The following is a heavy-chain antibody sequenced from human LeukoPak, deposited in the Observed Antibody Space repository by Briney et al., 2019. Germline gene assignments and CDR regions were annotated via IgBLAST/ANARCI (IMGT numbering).Heavy chain of an antibody. V-gene: IGHV4-34*01. CDR2: INHSGST. CDR3: GXXXXXXXXXXXXLRVTAKTDFDY. D-gene: IGHD3-3*01. CDR1: GGSFSGYY. J-gene: IGHJ4*02. Sequence: SETLSLTCAVYGGSFSGYYWSWIRQPPGKGLEWIGEINHSGSTNYNPSLKSRVQISVNTSKTQFSLKLSSVTAAAPPVFFFGXXXXXXXXXXXXLRVTAKTDFDYWGQGTLVTVSS.